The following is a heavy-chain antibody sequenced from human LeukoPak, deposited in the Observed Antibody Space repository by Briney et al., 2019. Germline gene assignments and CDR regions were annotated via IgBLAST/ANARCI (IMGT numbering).Heavy chain of an antibody. CDR3: ARRLRFGYYFDY. J-gene: IGHJ4*02. CDR1: GGSFSGYY. V-gene: IGHV4-34*01. D-gene: IGHD2-15*01. CDR2: INHSGST. Sequence: ETLSLTCAVYGGSFSGYYWSWIRQPPGKGLEWIGEINHSGSTNYNPSLKSRVTISVDTSKNQFSLKLSSVTAADTAVYYCARRLRFGYYFDYWGQGTLVTVSS.